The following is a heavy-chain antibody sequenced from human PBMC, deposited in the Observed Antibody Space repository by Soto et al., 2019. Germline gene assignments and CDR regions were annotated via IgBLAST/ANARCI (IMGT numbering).Heavy chain of an antibody. Sequence: ASVKVSCKASGYTFTSYGISWVRQAPGQGLEWMGWISAYNGNTNYAQKLQGRVTMTTDTSTSTAYMELRSLRSDDTAVYYCARPRGNSIAAREGPFDYWGQGTLVTVSS. D-gene: IGHD6-6*01. CDR1: GYTFTSYG. V-gene: IGHV1-18*01. J-gene: IGHJ4*02. CDR2: ISAYNGNT. CDR3: ARPRGNSIAAREGPFDY.